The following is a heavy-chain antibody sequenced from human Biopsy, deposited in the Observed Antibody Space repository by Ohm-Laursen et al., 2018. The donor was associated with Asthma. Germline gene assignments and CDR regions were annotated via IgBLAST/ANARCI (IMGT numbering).Heavy chain of an antibody. D-gene: IGHD2-21*02. CDR3: ARGISRVTGLFDHFDS. CDR2: IYYSGST. Sequence: SETLSLTCTVSGVSISSDYWSWIRQPPGKGLEWIGHIYYSGSTNYQPSLKSRVTISVDTSKNQFSLMLRSVTAADAAVYYCARGISRVTGLFDHFDSWGQGTLVTVSS. J-gene: IGHJ4*02. V-gene: IGHV4-59*01. CDR1: GVSISSDY.